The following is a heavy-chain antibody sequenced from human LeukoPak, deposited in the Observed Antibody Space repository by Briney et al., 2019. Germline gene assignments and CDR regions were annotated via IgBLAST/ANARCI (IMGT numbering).Heavy chain of an antibody. CDR2: IDKSSNPI. CDR1: GFTLSTSS. Sequence: GGSLRLSCAASGFTLSTSSMSWVRQAPGKGLEWISYIDKSSNPIYYADSVKGRFTISRDSAKNSLYLQMNSLRAEDTAVYYCADNLSRWGQGTLVTVSS. J-gene: IGHJ4*02. D-gene: IGHD1-1*01. V-gene: IGHV3-48*04. CDR3: ADNLSR.